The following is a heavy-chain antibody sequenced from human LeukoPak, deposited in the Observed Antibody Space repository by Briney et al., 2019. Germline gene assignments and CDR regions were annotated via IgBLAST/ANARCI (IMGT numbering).Heavy chain of an antibody. CDR1: GYTFTSYD. CDR2: MNPNSGNT. CDR3: ARYLHIYYYYMDV. Sequence: ASVKVSCKASGYTFTSYDINWVRQATGQGLEWMGWMNPNSGNTGYAQKLQGRVTMTTDTSTSTAYMELRSLRSDDTAVYYCARYLHIYYYYMDVWGKGTTVTVSS. J-gene: IGHJ6*03. V-gene: IGHV1-8*02. D-gene: IGHD3-9*01.